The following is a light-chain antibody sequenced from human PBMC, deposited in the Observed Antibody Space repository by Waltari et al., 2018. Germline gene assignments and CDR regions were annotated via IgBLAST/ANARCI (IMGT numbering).Light chain of an antibody. J-gene: IGKJ1*01. CDR2: GAS. CDR3: QHYVSLPVT. V-gene: IGKV3-20*01. Sequence: EIDLTQSPGTLSLSPGERATLSCRASQSVSRALAWYQQNPGQAPRLLIYGASNRATGIPDRFRGSGSGTDFSLIISRLEPEDFAVYYCQHYVSLPVTFGQGTKVEIK. CDR1: QSVSRA.